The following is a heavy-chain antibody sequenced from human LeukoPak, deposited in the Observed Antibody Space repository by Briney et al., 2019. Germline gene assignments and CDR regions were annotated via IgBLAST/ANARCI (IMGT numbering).Heavy chain of an antibody. CDR3: ARVLSVVAATRSYYYGMDV. D-gene: IGHD2-15*01. V-gene: IGHV6-1*01. CDR2: TYYRSKWYN. Sequence: SQTLSLTCAISGDSVSSNSAAWNWIRQSPSRGLEWLGRTYYRSKWYNDYAVSVKSRITINPDTSKNQFSLQLNSVTPEDTAVYYCARVLSVVAATRSYYYGMDVWGQGITVTVSS. J-gene: IGHJ6*02. CDR1: GDSVSSNSAA.